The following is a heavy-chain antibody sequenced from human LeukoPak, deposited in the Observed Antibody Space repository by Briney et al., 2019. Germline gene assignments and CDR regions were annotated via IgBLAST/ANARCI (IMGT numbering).Heavy chain of an antibody. CDR2: LNSSGGST. CDR1: GYIFTDYY. J-gene: IGHJ4*02. D-gene: IGHD1-26*01. Sequence: ASVKISCKTSGYIFTDYYIHWVRQAPGQGLEWMGILNSSGGSTTYAQKFQGRITMTRDASTSTVYMELRSLRSEDTAVYYCARDQWELPYYFDYWGQGTLVTVSS. CDR3: ARDQWELPYYFDY. V-gene: IGHV1-46*01.